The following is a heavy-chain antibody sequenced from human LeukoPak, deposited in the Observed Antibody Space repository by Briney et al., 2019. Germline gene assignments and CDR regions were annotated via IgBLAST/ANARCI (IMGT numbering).Heavy chain of an antibody. J-gene: IGHJ3*01. Sequence: SETLSLTCTVSGDSINTNHFFWNWLRQPAGKGLEWIGRIYTSGTTQYNPSLNSRVTMSIDTSRNQFSLTLKSATAADTAVYCCARYREPYDHLPHALDVWGQGTMVTVSS. CDR3: ARYREPYDHLPHALDV. D-gene: IGHD1-26*01. CDR1: GDSINTNHFF. CDR2: IYTSGTT. V-gene: IGHV4-61*02.